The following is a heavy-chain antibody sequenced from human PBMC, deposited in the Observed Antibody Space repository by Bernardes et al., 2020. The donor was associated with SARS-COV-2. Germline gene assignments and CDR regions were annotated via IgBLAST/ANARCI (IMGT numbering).Heavy chain of an antibody. Sequence: SETLSLTCTVSGGSISSSSYYWGWIRQPPGKGLEWNGSIYYSGSTYYNPSLKSRVTISVDTSKNQFSLKLSSVTAADTAVYYCASVRGSYYQWWFDPWGQGTLVTVSS. J-gene: IGHJ5*02. CDR1: GGSISSSSYY. V-gene: IGHV4-39*01. CDR3: ASVRGSYYQWWFDP. CDR2: IYYSGST. D-gene: IGHD3-10*01.